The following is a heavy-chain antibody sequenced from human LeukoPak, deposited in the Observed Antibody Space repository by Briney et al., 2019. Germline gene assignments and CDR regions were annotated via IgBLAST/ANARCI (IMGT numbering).Heavy chain of an antibody. CDR2: IDPSDSYT. D-gene: IGHD3-9*01. J-gene: IGHJ4*02. CDR1: GYSFTSYW. V-gene: IGHV5-10-1*01. Sequence: GESLKISCKGSGYSFTSYWISWVRQMPGKGLEWMGRIDPSDSYTNYSPSFQGHVTISADKSISTAYLQWSGLKASDTAMYYCARHNYDILTGYYNGGLPEGGPDYWGQGTLVTVSS. CDR3: ARHNYDILTGYYNGGLPEGGPDY.